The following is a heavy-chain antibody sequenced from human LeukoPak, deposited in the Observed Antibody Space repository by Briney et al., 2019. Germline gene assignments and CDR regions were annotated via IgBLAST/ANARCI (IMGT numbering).Heavy chain of an antibody. Sequence: GGSLRLSCAASGFTFSSYAMHWVRQAPGKGLEYVSAISSNGGSTYYANSVKGRFTISRDNSKNTLYLQMGCLRAEDMAVYYCARGSSSWYVLWNYWGQGTLVTVSS. V-gene: IGHV3-64*01. CDR3: ARGSSSWYVLWNY. J-gene: IGHJ4*02. D-gene: IGHD6-13*01. CDR1: GFTFSSYA. CDR2: ISSNGGST.